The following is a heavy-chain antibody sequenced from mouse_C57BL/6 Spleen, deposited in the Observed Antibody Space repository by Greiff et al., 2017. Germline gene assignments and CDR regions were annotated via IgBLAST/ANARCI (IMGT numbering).Heavy chain of an antibody. CDR3: ASVYGSSWYFDV. CDR2: ISYDGSN. D-gene: IGHD1-1*01. J-gene: IGHJ1*03. Sequence: EVKLVESGPGLVKPSQSLSLTCSVTGYSITSGYYWNWIRQFPGNKLEWMGYISYDGSNNYNPSLKNRISITRDTSKNQFFLKLNSVTTEDTATYYCASVYGSSWYFDVWGTGTTVTVSS. CDR1: GYSITSGYY. V-gene: IGHV3-6*01.